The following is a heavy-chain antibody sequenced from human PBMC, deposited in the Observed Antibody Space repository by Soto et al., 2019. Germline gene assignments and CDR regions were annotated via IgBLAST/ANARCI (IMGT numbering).Heavy chain of an antibody. CDR3: ATHADYSMYYFDY. CDR2: IYYSGIT. CDR1: GGSISNYY. D-gene: IGHD2-21*01. Sequence: QVQLQESGPGLVKPTETLSLTCTVSGGSISNYYLSWIRQPPGKGLEWIGYIYYSGITDYNPSLNIRVTITIHSSQNQLSLKLSSATAADTAVYYCATHADYSMYYFDYWAQGALVTVSS. J-gene: IGHJ4*02. V-gene: IGHV4-59*01.